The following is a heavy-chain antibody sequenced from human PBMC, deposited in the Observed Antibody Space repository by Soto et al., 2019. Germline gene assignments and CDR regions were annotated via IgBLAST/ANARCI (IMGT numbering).Heavy chain of an antibody. CDR3: GRSVVGATGEILYNAMDV. CDR2: INAANGDT. J-gene: IGHJ6*02. D-gene: IGHD1-26*01. V-gene: IGHV1-3*01. Sequence: QVQLVQSGAEVKKPGASVQVSCKASGYTFTSYALHWVRQARGERPEWMGWINAANGDTKYSKKYQGRVIITRDTSASTGYMELSSLRSEDTAVYFCGRSVVGATGEILYNAMDVWGQGTTVTLSS. CDR1: GYTFTSYA.